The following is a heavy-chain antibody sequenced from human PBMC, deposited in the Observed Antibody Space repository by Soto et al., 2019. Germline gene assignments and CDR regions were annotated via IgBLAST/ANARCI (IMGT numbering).Heavy chain of an antibody. CDR1: GFTFSSYS. CDR3: ARNTNYDDILTGYYTDYYYGMDV. V-gene: IGHV3-21*01. J-gene: IGHJ6*02. Sequence: PGGSLRLSCAASGFTFSSYSMNWVRQAPGKGLEWVSSISSSSSYIYYADSVKGRFTISRDNAKNSLYLQMNSLRAEDTAVYYCARNTNYDDILTGYYTDYYYGMDVWGQGTTVTVSS. CDR2: ISSSSSYI. D-gene: IGHD3-9*01.